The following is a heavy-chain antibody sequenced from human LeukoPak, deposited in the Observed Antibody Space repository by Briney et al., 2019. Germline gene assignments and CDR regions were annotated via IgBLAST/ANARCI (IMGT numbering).Heavy chain of an antibody. D-gene: IGHD1-26*01. V-gene: IGHV1-46*01. CDR1: GYTFTSYY. Sequence: GASVNVSCKASGYTFTSYYLHWVRPAPGQGLAWMGIINPSGCSTSYAQKFQGRVTMTRDTSTSTVYMELSSLRSEDTAVYYCARSAAPSGSYPPPGGYWGQGTLVTVSS. J-gene: IGHJ4*02. CDR2: INPSGCST. CDR3: ARSAAPSGSYPPPGGY.